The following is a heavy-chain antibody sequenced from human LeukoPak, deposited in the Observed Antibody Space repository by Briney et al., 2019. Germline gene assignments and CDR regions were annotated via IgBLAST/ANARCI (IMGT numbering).Heavy chain of an antibody. V-gene: IGHV1-8*01. J-gene: IGHJ5*02. Sequence: ASVKVSCKASGYTLTSYDINWVRQATGQGLEWMGWMNPNSGNTGYAQKFQGRVTMTRNTSISTAYMELSSLRSEDTAVYYCARHYYGSGRQGNWFDPWGQGTLVTVSS. D-gene: IGHD3-10*01. CDR1: GYTLTSYD. CDR2: MNPNSGNT. CDR3: ARHYYGSGRQGNWFDP.